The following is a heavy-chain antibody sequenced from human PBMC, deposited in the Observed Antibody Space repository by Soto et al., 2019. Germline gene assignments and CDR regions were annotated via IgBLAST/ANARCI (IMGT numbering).Heavy chain of an antibody. CDR2: ISSSSSYI. Sequence: PGGSLRLSCAASGFTFSSYSMNWVRQAPGNGLEWVSSISSSSSYIYYADSVKGRFTISRDNAKNSLYLQMNSLRAEDTAVYYCARGGSGSFHSYFDYWGQGTLVTVSS. D-gene: IGHD1-26*01. CDR1: GFTFSSYS. J-gene: IGHJ4*02. CDR3: ARGGSGSFHSYFDY. V-gene: IGHV3-21*01.